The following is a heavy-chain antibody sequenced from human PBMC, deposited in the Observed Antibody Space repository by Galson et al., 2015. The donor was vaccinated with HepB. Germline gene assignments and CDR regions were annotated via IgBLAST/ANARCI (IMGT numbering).Heavy chain of an antibody. CDR3: AIAYEMDTLFLGYDAFDI. CDR1: GFTFSRYG. Sequence: LRLSCAVSGFTFSRYGMSWVRQAPGKGLEWVSGTSGSGGSTYYADSVKGRFAISRDKSKNTLYLQMNSLRADDTAVYYCAIAYEMDTLFLGYDAFDIRGQGTMVTVSS. J-gene: IGHJ3*02. D-gene: IGHD5-24*01. CDR2: TSGSGGST. V-gene: IGHV3-23*01.